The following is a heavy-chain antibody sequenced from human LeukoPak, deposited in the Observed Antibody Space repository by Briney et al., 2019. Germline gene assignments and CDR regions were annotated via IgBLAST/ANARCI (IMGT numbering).Heavy chain of an antibody. V-gene: IGHV3-23*01. D-gene: IGHD6-13*01. CDR1: GFTFSSYA. J-gene: IGHJ4*02. Sequence: PGGSLRLSCAASGFTFSSYAMSWVRHAPGRGLEWVSAISGSGGSTYYADSVKGRFTISRNNSKNTLYLQMNSLRAEDTAVYYCAKVEQGVPSDYWGQGTLVTVSS. CDR2: ISGSGGST. CDR3: AKVEQGVPSDY.